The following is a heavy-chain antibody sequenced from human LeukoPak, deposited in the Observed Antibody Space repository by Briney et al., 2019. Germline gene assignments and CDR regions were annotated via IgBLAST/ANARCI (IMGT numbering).Heavy chain of an antibody. CDR1: GFTFSTNA. CDR2: ISGSGAST. Sequence: GFLRLSCLTSGFTFSTNAMSWVRQAPGKGLEWISGISGSGASTYYADSVTGRFTISRDNSRNTLYLQMNSLRGDDTAVYYCAKDVGKWESLHFFDYWGQGTLVTVSS. V-gene: IGHV3-23*01. CDR3: AKDVGKWESLHFFDY. J-gene: IGHJ4*02. D-gene: IGHD1-26*01.